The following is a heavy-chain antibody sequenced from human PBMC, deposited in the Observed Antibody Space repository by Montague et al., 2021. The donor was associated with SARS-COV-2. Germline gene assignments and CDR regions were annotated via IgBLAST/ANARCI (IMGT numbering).Heavy chain of an antibody. Sequence: SETLSLTCAVHGGSFSGYYWTWIRQPPGKGLEWIGEINHSGSTTYSPSLKSRVTISVDTSKSQFSLRLSSVTAADTAIYYCARGLGGSYSGGWVPVALFDFYHYMDVWDTGTMVTVSS. CDR1: GGSFSGYY. CDR3: ARGLGGSYSGGWVPVALFDFYHYMDV. CDR2: INHSGST. V-gene: IGHV4-34*01. D-gene: IGHD6-25*01. J-gene: IGHJ6*03.